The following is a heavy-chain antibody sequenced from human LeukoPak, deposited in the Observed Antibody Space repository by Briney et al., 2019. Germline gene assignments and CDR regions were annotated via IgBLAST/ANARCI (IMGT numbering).Heavy chain of an antibody. Sequence: PSETPSLTCTVSGGSISGYYWSWIRQPPGEGLECIGYIHYRGSINYNPPLNSRVSISVDSSEKQFSLKLSSVTAADTAVYYCARADSGNWQYSRYHYGMDVGGQGTTVTVSS. D-gene: IGHD4-23*01. CDR1: GGSISGYY. V-gene: IGHV4-59*01. CDR2: IHYRGSI. J-gene: IGHJ6*02. CDR3: ARADSGNWQYSRYHYGMDV.